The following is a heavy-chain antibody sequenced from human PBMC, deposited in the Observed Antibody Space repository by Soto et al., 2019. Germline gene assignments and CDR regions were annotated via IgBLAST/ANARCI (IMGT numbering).Heavy chain of an antibody. CDR3: ARVSEYSNYYYYGMDV. V-gene: IGHV1-18*01. CDR2: ISPFNGNT. CDR1: GYPFTHYG. Sequence: GASVKVSCKSSGYPFTHYGITWVRQAPGQGLEWMGWISPFNGNTNYGQTLQGRVTLTTDTSTSTIYMELRSLRSDDTAVYYCARVSEYSNYYYYGMDVWGQGTTVTVSS. J-gene: IGHJ6*02. D-gene: IGHD4-4*01.